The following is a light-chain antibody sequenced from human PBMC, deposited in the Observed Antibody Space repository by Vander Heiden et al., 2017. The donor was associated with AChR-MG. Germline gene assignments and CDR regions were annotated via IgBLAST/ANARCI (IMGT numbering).Light chain of an antibody. CDR3: CSYAGSSTVV. CDR2: EGS. J-gene: IGLJ2*01. V-gene: IGLV2-23*01. CDR1: SSDVGGYNY. Sequence: SALPQPASVPGSPGQSLTTSCTGTSSDVGGYNYVSWYHQHPGKAPNLMIYEGSKRPSGVSNRFSGSKSGNTASLTISGLQAEDEADYYCCSYAGSSTVVFGGGTKLTGL.